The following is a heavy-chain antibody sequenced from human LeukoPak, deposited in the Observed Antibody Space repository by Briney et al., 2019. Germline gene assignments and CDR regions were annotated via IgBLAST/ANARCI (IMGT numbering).Heavy chain of an antibody. D-gene: IGHD3-10*01. CDR3: ARGRRSYYYGSGSFKSSRGRVGWEYYFDY. J-gene: IGHJ4*02. Sequence: PGGSLRLSCAASGFTFSSSAMSWVRQAPGKGLEWVANIKQDGSEKYYVDSVKGRFTISRDNAKNSLYLQMNSLRAEDTAVYYCARGRRSYYYGSGSFKSSRGRVGWEYYFDYWGQGTLVTVSS. V-gene: IGHV3-7*04. CDR1: GFTFSSSA. CDR2: IKQDGSEK.